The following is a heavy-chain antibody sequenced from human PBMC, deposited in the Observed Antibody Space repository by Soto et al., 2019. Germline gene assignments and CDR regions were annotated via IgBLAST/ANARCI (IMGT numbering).Heavy chain of an antibody. CDR3: ARDIXYCGGVCHDAFDI. Sequence: VKVSCKASGYTFISYGISWVRQAPGQGLEWMGWISAYNGNTNYAQKFQGRVTMSTDTSTSTAYMELRSLRSDDTAVYYCARDIXYCGGVCHDAFDIWGQGTMVTVSS. V-gene: IGHV1-18*01. CDR2: ISAYNGNT. D-gene: IGHD2-21*02. J-gene: IGHJ3*02. CDR1: GYTFISYG.